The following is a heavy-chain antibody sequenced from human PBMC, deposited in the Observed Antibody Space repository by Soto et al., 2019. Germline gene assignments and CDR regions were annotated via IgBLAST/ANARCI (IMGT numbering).Heavy chain of an antibody. CDR3: AKRSSSSTFDY. CDR1: GFTFSSYA. V-gene: IGHV3-23*01. Sequence: GGSLRLSCAASGFTFSSYAMSWVRQAPGKGLEWVSVISGSDDSTYYADSVKGRFTISRDNSKNTLYLQMNSLRAEDTAVYYCAKRSSSSTFDYWGQGTLGTVPS. D-gene: IGHD6-6*01. J-gene: IGHJ4*02. CDR2: ISGSDDST.